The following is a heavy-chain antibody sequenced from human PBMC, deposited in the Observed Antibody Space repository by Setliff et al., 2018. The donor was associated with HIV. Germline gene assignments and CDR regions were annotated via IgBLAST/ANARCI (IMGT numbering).Heavy chain of an antibody. CDR2: IIPIFGTA. V-gene: IGHV1-69*05. Sequence: GASVKVSCKSSGGTLSSYAISWVRQAPGQGLEWMGGIIPIFGTANYAQKFQGRVTITTDESTRTAYMELNSLTSEDTALYYCARVGFSSRHTGDFFDSWGQGTLVTVSS. CDR3: ARVGFSSRHTGDFFDS. CDR1: GGTLSSYA. J-gene: IGHJ4*02. D-gene: IGHD5-18*01.